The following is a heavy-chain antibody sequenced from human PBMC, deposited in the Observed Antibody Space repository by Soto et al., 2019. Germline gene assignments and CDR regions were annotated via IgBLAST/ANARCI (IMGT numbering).Heavy chain of an antibody. CDR1: GFTFSTTG. J-gene: IGHJ5*02. CDR2: ISHDGGEK. V-gene: IGHV3-30*18. CDR3: AKDLYGAGWYNYFDP. Sequence: QVHLVESGGGVVQPGRSLRLSCAASGFTFSTTGMHWVRQAPGKGLEWVAMISHDGGEKHYTDSVKGRFTISRDTSKNTLYLQMYSLRPEDTAVYHCAKDLYGAGWYNYFDPWGQGTLVTVSS. D-gene: IGHD6-19*01.